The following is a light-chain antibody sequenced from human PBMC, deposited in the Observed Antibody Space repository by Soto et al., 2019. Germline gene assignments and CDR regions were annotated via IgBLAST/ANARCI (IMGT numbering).Light chain of an antibody. V-gene: IGKV1-39*01. Sequence: DIQMTQSPSILSASVGDRVTITCRASQSISRWLAWYQQKQGKAPKLLIYDASTLQSGVPSGFSGSGYGTDFNLTISNLQPEDPATYYCQQSFRTPHTFGPGTKVDI. CDR1: QSISRW. CDR2: DAS. CDR3: QQSFRTPHT. J-gene: IGKJ3*01.